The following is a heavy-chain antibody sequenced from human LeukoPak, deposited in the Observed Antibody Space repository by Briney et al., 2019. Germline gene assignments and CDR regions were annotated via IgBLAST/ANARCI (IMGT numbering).Heavy chain of an antibody. Sequence: GGSLRLSCAASGFTFSSYGMHWVRQAPGKGLEWVAVISYDGSNKYYADSAKGRFTISRDNSKNTLYLQMNSLRAEDTAVYYCAKDYYYYDSSGYAPYAFDIWGQGTMVTVSS. CDR3: AKDYYYYDSSGYAPYAFDI. J-gene: IGHJ3*02. D-gene: IGHD3-22*01. V-gene: IGHV3-30*18. CDR1: GFTFSSYG. CDR2: ISYDGSNK.